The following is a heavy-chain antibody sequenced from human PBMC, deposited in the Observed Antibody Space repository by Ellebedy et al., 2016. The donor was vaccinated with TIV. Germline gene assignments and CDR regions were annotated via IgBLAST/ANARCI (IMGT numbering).Heavy chain of an antibody. CDR2: INHSGST. Sequence: SETLSLTXAVYGGSFSGYYWSWIRQPPGKGLEWIGEINHSGSTNYNPSLKSRVTISVDTSKNQFSLKLLSSVTAADTAVYYCARGIVALQPLKYFDSWGQGTLVTVSS. D-gene: IGHD5-12*01. V-gene: IGHV4-34*01. CDR3: ARGIVALQPLKYFDS. J-gene: IGHJ4*02. CDR1: GGSFSGYY.